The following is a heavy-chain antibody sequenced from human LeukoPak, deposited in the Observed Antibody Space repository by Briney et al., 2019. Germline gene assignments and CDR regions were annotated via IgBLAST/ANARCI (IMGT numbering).Heavy chain of an antibody. CDR2: IHSDSIT. V-gene: IGHV3-53*01. J-gene: IGHJ4*02. D-gene: IGHD5-12*01. CDR1: GFTVSSNY. CDR3: ASTSIIRGYDHDQYY. Sequence: GGSLRLSCAASGFTVSSNYMSWVRQAPGKGLEWVSVIHSDSITYYADSVKGRFTISRDNSINTLYLQMSNLRAEDTALYYCASTSIIRGYDHDQYYWGQGTLVTVSS.